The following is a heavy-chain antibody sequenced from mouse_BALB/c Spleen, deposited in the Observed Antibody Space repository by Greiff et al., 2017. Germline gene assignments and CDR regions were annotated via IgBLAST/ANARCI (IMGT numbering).Heavy chain of an antibody. D-gene: IGHD2-3*01. CDR3: ARHRDGFAY. CDR1: GFTFSSYG. Sequence: DVKLVESGGDLVKPGGSLKLSCAASGFTFSSYGMSWVRQTPDKRLEWVATISSGGSYTYYPDSVKGRFTISRDNAKNTLYLQMSSLKSEDTAMYYCARHRDGFAYWGQGTLVTVSA. V-gene: IGHV5-6*02. J-gene: IGHJ3*01. CDR2: ISSGGSYT.